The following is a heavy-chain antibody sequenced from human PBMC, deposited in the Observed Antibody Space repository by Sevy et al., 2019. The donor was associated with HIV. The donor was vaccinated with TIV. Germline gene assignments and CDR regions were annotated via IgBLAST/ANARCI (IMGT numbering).Heavy chain of an antibody. J-gene: IGHJ5*02. CDR1: GYTFTSYY. CDR2: INPSGGST. V-gene: IGHV1-46*01. D-gene: IGHD6-13*01. Sequence: ASVKVSCKASGYTFTSYYMHWVRQAPGQGLEWMGIINPSGGSTSYAQKFQGRVTMTRDTSTSTVYMELSSLRSEDTAVYYCARATGSSSWSGGWFDPWGQGTLVTVSS. CDR3: ARATGSSSWSGGWFDP.